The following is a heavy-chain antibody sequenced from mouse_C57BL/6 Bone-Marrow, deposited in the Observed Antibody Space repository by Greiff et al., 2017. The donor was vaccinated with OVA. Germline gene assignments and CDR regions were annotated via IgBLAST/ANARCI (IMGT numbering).Heavy chain of an antibody. CDR2: INPNNGGT. Sequence: EVQLQQSGPELVKPGASVKISCKASGYTFTDYYMNWVKQSHGKSLEWIGDINPNNGGTSYNQKFKGKATLTVDKSSSTAYMELHSLTSEDSAVYYCARRDYGSPPYYFDYWGQGTTLTVSS. CDR3: ARRDYGSPPYYFDY. CDR1: GYTFTDYY. V-gene: IGHV1-26*01. D-gene: IGHD1-1*01. J-gene: IGHJ2*01.